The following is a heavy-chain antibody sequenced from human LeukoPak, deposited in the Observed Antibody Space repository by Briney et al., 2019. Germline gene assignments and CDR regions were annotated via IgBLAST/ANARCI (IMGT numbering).Heavy chain of an antibody. J-gene: IGHJ4*02. CDR3: ALTAFDY. CDR1: GFTFSSFG. CDR2: ISYDGTKI. V-gene: IGHV3-33*08. Sequence: GRSLRLSCAASGFTFSSFGLHWVRQAPGKGLEWVAVISYDGTKIQYGDSVKGRFTISRDNSKNTMYLQMNSLRAEDTAVYYCALTAFDYWGQGTLVTVSS.